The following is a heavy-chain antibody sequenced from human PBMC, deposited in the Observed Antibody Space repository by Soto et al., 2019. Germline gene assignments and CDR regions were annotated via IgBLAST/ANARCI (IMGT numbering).Heavy chain of an antibody. D-gene: IGHD6-19*01. CDR1: GGSISSGGYY. CDR2: IYYSGST. J-gene: IGHJ4*02. CDR3: ARQQVAGTIDY. V-gene: IGHV4-31*03. Sequence: QVQLQESGPGLVKPSQTLSLTCTVSGGSISSGGYYWSWIRQHPGKVLEWIGYIYYSGSTYYNPSLKSRVTISVDTSKNPLSLKLSSVTAADTAVYYCARQQVAGTIDYWGQGTLVTVSS.